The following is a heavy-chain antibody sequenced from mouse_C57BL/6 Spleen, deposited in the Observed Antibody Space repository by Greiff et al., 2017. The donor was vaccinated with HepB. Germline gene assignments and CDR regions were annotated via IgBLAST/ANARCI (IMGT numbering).Heavy chain of an antibody. J-gene: IGHJ1*03. V-gene: IGHV1-85*01. CDR3: ARTFITTVVAYWYFDV. CDR2: IYPRDGST. CDR1: GYTFTSYD. D-gene: IGHD1-1*01. Sequence: QVQLKESGPELVKPGASVKLSCKASGYTFTSYDINWVKQRPGQGLEWIGWIYPRDGSTKYNEKFKGKATLTVDTSSSTAYMELHSLTSEDSAVYFCARTFITTVVAYWYFDVWGTGTTVTVSS.